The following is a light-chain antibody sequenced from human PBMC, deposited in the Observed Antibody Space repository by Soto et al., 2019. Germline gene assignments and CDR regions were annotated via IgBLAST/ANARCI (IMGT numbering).Light chain of an antibody. V-gene: IGKV3-15*01. Sequence: IVVTQSPATLSVSPGERATLSCRASQSVSSNLAWYQQKPGRAPRLLIYAASTRATGVPARFSGSGSGTEFTLTISSLEPEDFAVYYCQQRSNWPGTFGQGTKVDIK. J-gene: IGKJ1*01. CDR1: QSVSSN. CDR2: AAS. CDR3: QQRSNWPGT.